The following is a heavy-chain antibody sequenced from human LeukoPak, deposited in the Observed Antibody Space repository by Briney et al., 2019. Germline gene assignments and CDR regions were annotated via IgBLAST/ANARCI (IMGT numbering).Heavy chain of an antibody. V-gene: IGHV3-30*03. CDR1: GFTFSAYW. Sequence: GGSLRLSCAASGFTFSAYWMSWVRQAPGKGLEWVAVISCDGSNKYYADSVKGRFTISRDNSKNTLYLQMNSLRAEDTAVYYCARREQPWYGYYYGMDVWGQGTTVTVSS. D-gene: IGHD1-26*01. CDR2: ISCDGSNK. CDR3: ARREQPWYGYYYGMDV. J-gene: IGHJ6*02.